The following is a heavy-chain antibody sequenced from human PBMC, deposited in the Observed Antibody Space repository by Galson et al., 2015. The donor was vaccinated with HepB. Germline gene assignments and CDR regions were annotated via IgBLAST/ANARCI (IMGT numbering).Heavy chain of an antibody. CDR1: GGTFSSYA. V-gene: IGHV1-69*13. J-gene: IGHJ6*02. CDR3: ARAPISFPSIAAGTSPTYYYGMDV. D-gene: IGHD6-13*01. Sequence: SVKVSCKASGGTFSSYAISWVRQAPGQGLEWMGGIIPIFGTANYAQKFQGRVTITADESTSTAYMELSSLRSEDTAVYYCARAPISFPSIAAGTSPTYYYGMDVWGQGTTVTVSS. CDR2: IIPIFGTA.